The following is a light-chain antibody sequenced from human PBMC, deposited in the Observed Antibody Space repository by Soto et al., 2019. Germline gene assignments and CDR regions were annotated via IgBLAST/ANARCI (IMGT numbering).Light chain of an antibody. Sequence: EIVLTQSPATLSLSPGERATLSCRASQSVRSYLAWYQQKPGQAPRLLIYDASSRATGIPGRFSGSGSGTDFTLTISSLEPEDFAVYYCQQRSNWPWTFGQGTKVEI. CDR3: QQRSNWPWT. CDR1: QSVRSY. V-gene: IGKV3-11*01. J-gene: IGKJ1*01. CDR2: DAS.